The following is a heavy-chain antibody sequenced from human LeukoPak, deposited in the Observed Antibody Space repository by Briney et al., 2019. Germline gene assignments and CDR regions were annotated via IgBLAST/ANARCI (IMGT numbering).Heavy chain of an antibody. J-gene: IGHJ5*02. V-gene: IGHV1-58*02. D-gene: IGHD6-19*01. CDR1: GFTFTSSA. CDR3: ARDSSGWYTFDP. Sequence: SVKVSCKASGFTFTSSAMQWVRQARGQRLEWIGWIVVGSGNTNYAQKFQERVTITRDMSTSTAYMELSRLRSDDTAVYYCARDSSGWYTFDPWGQGTLVTVSS. CDR2: IVVGSGNT.